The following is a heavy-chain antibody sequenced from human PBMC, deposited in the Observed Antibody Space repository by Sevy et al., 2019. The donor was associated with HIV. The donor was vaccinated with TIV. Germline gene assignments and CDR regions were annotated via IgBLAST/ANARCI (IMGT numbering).Heavy chain of an antibody. Sequence: GGSLRLSCAASGFTFSTYAMSWVRQAPGKGLEWVSAISASGDTTYYADSVKGRFTISRDKSESTLYLQMNSLTPNDTAVYFCTKESLRGTYIRGDFDHWGQGTLVTVSS. CDR1: GFTFSTYA. CDR2: ISASGDTT. D-gene: IGHD3-10*02. V-gene: IGHV3-23*01. CDR3: TKESLRGTYIRGDFDH. J-gene: IGHJ4*02.